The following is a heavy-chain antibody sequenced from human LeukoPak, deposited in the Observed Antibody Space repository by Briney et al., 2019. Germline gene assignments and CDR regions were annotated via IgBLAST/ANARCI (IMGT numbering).Heavy chain of an antibody. V-gene: IGHV1-18*01. CDR2: ISAYNGNT. J-gene: IGHJ5*02. CDR3: ARIYNLGYCSGGSCYSYNWFDA. CDR1: GYTFTSYG. Sequence: ASVKVSCKASGYTFTSYGISWVRQAPGQGLEWMGWISAYNGNTNYAQKLQGRVTMTTDTSTSTAYMELRSLRSDDTAVYYCARIYNLGYCSGGSCYSYNWFDAWGQGTLVTVSS. D-gene: IGHD2-15*01.